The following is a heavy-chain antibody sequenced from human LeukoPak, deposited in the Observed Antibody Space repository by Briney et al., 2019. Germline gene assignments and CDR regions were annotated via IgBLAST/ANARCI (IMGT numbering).Heavy chain of an antibody. CDR1: GGTLSSYA. Sequence: ASVKVSCKASGGTLSSYAISWVRQAPGQGLEWMGGIIPIFGTANYAQKFQGRVTITADKSTSTAYTELSSLRSEDTAVYYCARGKGSSPDDYYHYMDVWGKGTTVTVSS. V-gene: IGHV1-69*06. J-gene: IGHJ6*03. CDR2: IIPIFGTA. CDR3: ARGKGSSPDDYYHYMDV. D-gene: IGHD6-6*01.